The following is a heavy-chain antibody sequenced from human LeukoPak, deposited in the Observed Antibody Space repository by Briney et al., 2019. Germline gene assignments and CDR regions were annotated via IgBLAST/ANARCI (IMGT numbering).Heavy chain of an antibody. CDR2: ITRSSNYI. J-gene: IGHJ6*03. V-gene: IGHV3-21*01. CDR1: GFTFSSYS. Sequence: GGSLRLSCVASGFTFSSYSMNWVRQAPGKGLEWVSSITRSSNYIYYADSVKGRFTISRDNSKNTLYLQMNSLRAEDTAVYYCAKQIGRYYGSGSYYNVNYYYYYMDVWGKGTTVTISS. D-gene: IGHD3-10*01. CDR3: AKQIGRYYGSGSYYNVNYYYYYMDV.